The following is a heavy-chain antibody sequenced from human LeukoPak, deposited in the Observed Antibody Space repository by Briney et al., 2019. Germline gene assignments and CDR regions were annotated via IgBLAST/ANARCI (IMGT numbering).Heavy chain of an antibody. J-gene: IGHJ3*02. D-gene: IGHD7-27*01. CDR2: INSDGSTT. Sequence: GGSLRLSCAASGFSFSNYWMCWVRQAPGKGLVCVSRINSDGSTTTYADSVKGRFTISRDNARNTLYLQMNSLRAEDSALYYCARIRESLGLGAFDIWGQGTMVTVSS. CDR3: ARIRESLGLGAFDI. V-gene: IGHV3-74*03. CDR1: GFSFSNYW.